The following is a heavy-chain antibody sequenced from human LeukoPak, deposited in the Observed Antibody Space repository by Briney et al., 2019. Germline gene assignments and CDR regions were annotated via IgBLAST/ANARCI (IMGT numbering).Heavy chain of an antibody. J-gene: IGHJ4*02. CDR3: ARDTDTVTTILDY. D-gene: IGHD4-17*01. V-gene: IGHV3-74*01. Sequence: GGSLRLSCAASGLTFSSHWMHWVRQAPGKGLVWVSRINSDGSSTSYADSVKGRFTISRDNAKNTLYLQMNSLRAEDTAVYYCARDTDTVTTILDYWGQGTLVTVSS. CDR1: GLTFSSHW. CDR2: INSDGSST.